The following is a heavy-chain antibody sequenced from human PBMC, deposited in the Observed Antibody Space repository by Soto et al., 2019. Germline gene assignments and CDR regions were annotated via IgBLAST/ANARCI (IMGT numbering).Heavy chain of an antibody. D-gene: IGHD5-18*01. CDR1: GDSIGGSHYF. V-gene: IGHV4-39*01. Sequence: QLQLQESGPGLVKPSETLSLNCLVAGDSIGGSHYFWGWIRQAPGKSLEWIGTIADSGNIYYNPSLNCRLTLSADPSKNQFSVNLISVTDADTAMYYCARHADTPLLTTPLAFDVWGQGPMVTVSS. CDR3: ARHADTPLLTTPLAFDV. J-gene: IGHJ3*01. CDR2: IADSGNI.